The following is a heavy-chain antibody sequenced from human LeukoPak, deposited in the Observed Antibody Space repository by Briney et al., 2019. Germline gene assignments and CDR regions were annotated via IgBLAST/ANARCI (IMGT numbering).Heavy chain of an antibody. Sequence: KPSETLSLTCTVSGGSISSYYWSWIRQPPGKGLEWIGYIYYSGSTNYNPSLKSRVTISVDTSKNQFSLKLSSVTAADTAVYYCARAPRVRGWFDPWGQGTLVTVSS. CDR2: IYYSGST. CDR3: ARAPRVRGWFDP. CDR1: GGSISSYY. V-gene: IGHV4-59*01. D-gene: IGHD3-3*01. J-gene: IGHJ5*02.